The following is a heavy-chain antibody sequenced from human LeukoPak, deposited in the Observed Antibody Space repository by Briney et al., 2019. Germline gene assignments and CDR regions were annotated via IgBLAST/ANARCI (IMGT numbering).Heavy chain of an antibody. CDR1: GGSISSGGYS. CDR3: ARGDYGSGSLFRCWYFDL. Sequence: SQTLSLTCAVSGGSISSGGYSWSWIRQPPGKGLEWIGYIYHSGSTYYNPSLKSRVTISVDRSKNQFSLRLSSMTAADTAVYYCARGDYGSGSLFRCWYFDLWGRGTLVTVSS. CDR2: IYHSGST. J-gene: IGHJ2*01. D-gene: IGHD3-10*01. V-gene: IGHV4-30-2*01.